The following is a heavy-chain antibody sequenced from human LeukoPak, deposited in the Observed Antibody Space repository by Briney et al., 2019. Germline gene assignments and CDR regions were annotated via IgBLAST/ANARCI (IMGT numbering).Heavy chain of an antibody. D-gene: IGHD4-23*01. CDR2: ISSSSSTI. CDR3: ARVRVGTYDAFDI. CDR1: GFTFSSYS. J-gene: IGHJ3*02. Sequence: GGSLRLSCAASGFTFSSYSMNWVRQAPGKGLEWVSYISSSSSTIYYADSVKGRFTISRDNAKNSLYLQMNSLRAEDTAVYYCARVRVGTYDAFDIWGQGTMVTVSS. V-gene: IGHV3-48*01.